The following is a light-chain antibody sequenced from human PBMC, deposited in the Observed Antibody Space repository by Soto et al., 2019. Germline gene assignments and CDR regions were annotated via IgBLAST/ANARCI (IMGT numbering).Light chain of an antibody. CDR1: QSVYSN. J-gene: IGKJ1*01. CDR3: QQYNKWPLA. V-gene: IGKV3-15*01. Sequence: EIVMTQSPATLSVSPGERATLTCRASQSVYSNLAWYQQKPGQAPRLLIYGASTRATGIPARFSGSGSGTVFTLTISSLQSEDVAVYYCQQYNKWPLAFGQGTKVEVK. CDR2: GAS.